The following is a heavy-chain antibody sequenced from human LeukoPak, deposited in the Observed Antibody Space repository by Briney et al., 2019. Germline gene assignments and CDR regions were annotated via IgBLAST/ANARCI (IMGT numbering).Heavy chain of an antibody. V-gene: IGHV3-21*01. CDR1: GFTFSSYS. D-gene: IGHD3-22*01. CDR3: ARAGNYYDSSGYYSPFDY. Sequence: PGGSLRLSCAASGFTFSSYSMNWVRQAPGKGLEWVSSISSSSSYIYYADSVKGRFTISRDNAKNSLYLQMNSLRAEDTAVYYCARAGNYYDSSGYYSPFDYWGQGTLVTVSS. J-gene: IGHJ4*02. CDR2: ISSSSSYI.